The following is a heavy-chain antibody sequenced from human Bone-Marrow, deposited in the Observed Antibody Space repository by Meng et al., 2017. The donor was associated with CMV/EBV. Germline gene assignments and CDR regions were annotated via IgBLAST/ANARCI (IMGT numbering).Heavy chain of an antibody. CDR2: INHSGST. J-gene: IGHJ5*02. V-gene: IGHV4-34*01. CDR3: ARAKISSIAARKGWFDP. D-gene: IGHD6-6*01. Sequence: SETLSLTCAVYGGSFSGYYWSWIRQPPGKGLEWIGEINHSGSTNYNPSLKSRVTISVDTSKNQFSLKLSSVTAADTAVYYCARAKISSIAARKGWFDPWGQGTLVTVSS. CDR1: GGSFSGYY.